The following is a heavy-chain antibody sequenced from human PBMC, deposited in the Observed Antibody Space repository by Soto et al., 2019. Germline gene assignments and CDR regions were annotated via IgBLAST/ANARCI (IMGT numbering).Heavy chain of an antibody. CDR1: GGSVSSGSYY. Sequence: PSETRSLTCTVSGGSVSSGSYYWSWIRQPPGKGLEWIGYIYYSGSTNYNPSLKSRVTISVDTSKNQFSLKLSSVTAADTAVYYCAREYSSSSSFDYWGQGTLVTVSS. V-gene: IGHV4-61*01. CDR2: IYYSGST. CDR3: AREYSSSSSFDY. D-gene: IGHD6-6*01. J-gene: IGHJ4*02.